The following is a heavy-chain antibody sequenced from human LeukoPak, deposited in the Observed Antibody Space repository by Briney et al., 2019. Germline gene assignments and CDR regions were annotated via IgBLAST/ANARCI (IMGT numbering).Heavy chain of an antibody. D-gene: IGHD2-21*02. CDR2: ISAYNGST. CDR3: SREFPFCGADCFSGVFDI. J-gene: IGHJ3*02. V-gene: IGHV1-18*01. Sequence: GASVKVSCKASDFSFTSYGMSWVRQAPGQGLEWMGWISAYNGSTKHAQKLQGRLTMTTDTSTTTAYMELRSLRSDDTAVYYCSREFPFCGADCFSGVFDIWGQGTMVTVS. CDR1: DFSFTSYG.